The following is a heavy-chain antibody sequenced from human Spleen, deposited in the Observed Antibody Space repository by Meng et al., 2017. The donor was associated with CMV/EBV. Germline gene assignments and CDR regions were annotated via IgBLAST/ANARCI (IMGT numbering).Heavy chain of an antibody. CDR2: IYPDDSDS. D-gene: IGHD6-13*01. J-gene: IGHJ4*02. V-gene: IGHV5-51*01. CDR3: ATLSNWYSEFYFDN. CDR1: GYRFTNYW. Sequence: GESLKISCKASGYRFTNYWVGWVRQMPGKGLEWMGIIYPDDSDSRYSPSFQGQVTISADKSITTAYLQWSSLKASDTAMYYCATLSNWYSEFYFDNWGQGTLVTVSS.